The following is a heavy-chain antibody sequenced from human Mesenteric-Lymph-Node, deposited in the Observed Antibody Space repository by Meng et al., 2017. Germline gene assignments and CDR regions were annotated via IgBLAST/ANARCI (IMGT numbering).Heavy chain of an antibody. CDR1: GFTFSKFA. Sequence: QVQLVGSGGGVVQPGRSLRLSCSASGFTFSKFAIHWVRQAPGKGLEWVAVISDDGIKRLFRESVKGRFTITRENAKNTLYLQMNNLRPEDTAIYYCATGAYRSFDYWGPGTLVTVSS. D-gene: IGHD1-1*01. J-gene: IGHJ4*02. CDR3: ATGAYRSFDY. V-gene: IGHV3-30-3*01. CDR2: ISDDGIKR.